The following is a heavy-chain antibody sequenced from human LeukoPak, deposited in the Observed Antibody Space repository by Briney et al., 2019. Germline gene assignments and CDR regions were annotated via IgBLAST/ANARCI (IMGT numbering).Heavy chain of an antibody. Sequence: SETLSLTCTVSGGSISSGEYYWSWIRQPPGKGLEWIGYIYYSGTTYYNPSLMSRLTISLDTSQNQFSLKLNSVTAADTAVYYCAREITYYDFLTGPFDSWGQGTLVTVSS. CDR1: GGSISSGEYY. J-gene: IGHJ4*02. D-gene: IGHD3-9*01. V-gene: IGHV4-30-4*01. CDR2: IYYSGTT. CDR3: AREITYYDFLTGPFDS.